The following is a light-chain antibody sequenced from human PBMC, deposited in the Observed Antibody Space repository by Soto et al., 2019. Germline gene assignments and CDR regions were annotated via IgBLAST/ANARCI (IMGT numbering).Light chain of an antibody. Sequence: QSVLTQPASVSGSPGQSITISCTGTRSDIGAHNFVSWYQQHPGEVPKLILYDVNVRPSGVSNRFSGSKSGNTASLTISGLQAEDEADYYCTSWTTSTTMIFGGGTQLTVL. CDR2: DVN. V-gene: IGLV2-14*03. J-gene: IGLJ2*01. CDR1: RSDIGAHNF. CDR3: TSWTTSTTMI.